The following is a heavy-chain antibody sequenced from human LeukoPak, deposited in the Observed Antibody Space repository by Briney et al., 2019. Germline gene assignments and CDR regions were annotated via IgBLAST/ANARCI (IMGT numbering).Heavy chain of an antibody. CDR3: AQGASWSAMAYMDV. J-gene: IGHJ6*03. V-gene: IGHV3-30*18. Sequence: PGGSLRLSCVVSDFTFSSFGMHWVRQAPGKGLEWVAVISYDGTNKYYADSVKGRFTIPRDNSKNTLYLQINSLRAEDTAIYYCAQGASWSAMAYMDVWGKGTAVTVSS. CDR1: DFTFSSFG. CDR2: ISYDGTNK. D-gene: IGHD5-18*01.